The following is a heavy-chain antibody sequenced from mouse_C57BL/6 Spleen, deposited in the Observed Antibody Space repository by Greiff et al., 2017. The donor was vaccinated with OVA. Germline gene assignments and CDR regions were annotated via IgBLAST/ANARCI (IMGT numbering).Heavy chain of an antibody. Sequence: EVQLQQSGPELVKPGASVKIPCKASGYTFTDYNMDWVKQSHGKSLEWIGDINPNTGGTIYNQKFKGKATLTVDKSSSTAYRELRSLTSEDTAVYDCARRTYYYGSDDWGQGTTLTVSS. CDR2: INPNTGGT. CDR1: GYTFTDYN. J-gene: IGHJ2*01. D-gene: IGHD1-1*01. V-gene: IGHV1-18*01. CDR3: ARRTYYYGSDD.